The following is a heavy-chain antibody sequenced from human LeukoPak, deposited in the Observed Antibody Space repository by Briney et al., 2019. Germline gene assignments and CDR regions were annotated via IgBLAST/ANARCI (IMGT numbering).Heavy chain of an antibody. CDR3: ATAPYPNFDY. CDR1: GYSFTSYW. CDR2: IDPSDSYT. V-gene: IGHV5-10-1*01. Sequence: GESLKISFKGSGYSFTSYWISWVRPMPGKSLEWMGRIDPSDSYTNYSPSFQGHVTISADKSISTAYLQWSSLKASDTAMYYCATAPYPNFDYWGQGTLVTVSS. J-gene: IGHJ4*02.